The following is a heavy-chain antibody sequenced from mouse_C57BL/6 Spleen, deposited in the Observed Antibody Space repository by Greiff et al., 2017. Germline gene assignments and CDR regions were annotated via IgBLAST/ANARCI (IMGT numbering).Heavy chain of an antibody. Sequence: VQLQQPGAELVRPGSSVKLSCKASGYTFTSYWMHWVKQRPIQGLEWIGNIDPSDSETHYNQKFKDKATLTVDKSSSTAYMQLSSLTSEDSASYYCARPSITTVVATDWYFDVWGTGTTVTVSS. V-gene: IGHV1-52*01. J-gene: IGHJ1*03. CDR3: ARPSITTVVATDWYFDV. CDR2: IDPSDSET. CDR1: GYTFTSYW. D-gene: IGHD1-1*01.